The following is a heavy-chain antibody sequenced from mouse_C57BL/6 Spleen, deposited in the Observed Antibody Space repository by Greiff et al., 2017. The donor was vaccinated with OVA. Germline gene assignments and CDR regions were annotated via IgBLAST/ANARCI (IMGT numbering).Heavy chain of an antibody. CDR2: INPNNGGT. V-gene: IGHV1-26*01. CDR3: ERERGTSFDY. Sequence: EVQLQQSGPELVKPGASVKISCKASGYTFTDYYMNLVKQSHGKSLEWIGDINPNNGGTSYNQKFKGKATLTVDKSSSTAYMELRSLTSEDSAVYYCERERGTSFDYWGQGTTHTVSS. D-gene: IGHD3-3*01. CDR1: GYTFTDYY. J-gene: IGHJ2*01.